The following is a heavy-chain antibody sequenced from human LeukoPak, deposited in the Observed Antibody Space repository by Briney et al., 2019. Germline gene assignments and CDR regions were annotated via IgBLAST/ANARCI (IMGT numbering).Heavy chain of an antibody. V-gene: IGHV3-23*01. J-gene: IGHJ4*02. D-gene: IGHD5-18*01. CDR1: GFTFSSYS. CDR3: ATGYSYGCPDY. CDR2: ISGSGGST. Sequence: GGSLRLSCAASGFTFSSYSMNWVRQAPGKGLEWVSAISGSGGSTYYADSVKGRFTISRDNSKNTLYLQMNSLRAEDTAVYYCATGYSYGCPDYWGQGTLVTVSS.